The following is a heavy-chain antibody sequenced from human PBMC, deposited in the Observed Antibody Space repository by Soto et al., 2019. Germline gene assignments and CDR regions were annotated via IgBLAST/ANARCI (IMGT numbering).Heavy chain of an antibody. CDR3: ARGRVIRYFDWLPLPYFDY. V-gene: IGHV1-8*01. Sequence: ASVRVSCKASGYTFTSYDINWVRQATGQGLEWMGWMNPNSGNTGYAQKLQGRVTMTRNTSISTAYMELSSLRSEDTAVYYCARGRVIRYFDWLPLPYFDYWGQGTLVTVSS. D-gene: IGHD3-9*01. CDR2: MNPNSGNT. J-gene: IGHJ4*02. CDR1: GYTFTSYD.